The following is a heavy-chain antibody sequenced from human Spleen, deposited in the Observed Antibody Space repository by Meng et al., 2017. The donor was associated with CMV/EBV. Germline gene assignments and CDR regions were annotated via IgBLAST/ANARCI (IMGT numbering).Heavy chain of an antibody. D-gene: IGHD3-22*01. CDR2: ISGSGVST. J-gene: IGHJ4*02. CDR1: GFNFRRYA. V-gene: IGHV3-23*01. Sequence: LRCSCAGSGFNFRRYAMGWVRQAPRRGRECVTAISGSGVSTSYADSVNGCSPISRDNSKDTLYLQMSTLRAEDTAIYYCAKNPLLLWGQGTLVTVSS. CDR3: AKNPLLL.